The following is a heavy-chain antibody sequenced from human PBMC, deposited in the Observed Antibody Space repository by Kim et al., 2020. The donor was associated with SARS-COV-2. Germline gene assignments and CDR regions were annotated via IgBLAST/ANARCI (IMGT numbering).Heavy chain of an antibody. J-gene: IGHJ2*01. V-gene: IGHV3-13*01. CDR3: AREGKSSAWDDWYFDL. CDR2: IGAVGDT. CDR1: GFTFTGSD. D-gene: IGHD6-25*01. Sequence: GGSLRLSCVVSGFTFTGSDMHWVRLTPGNGLEWDSGIGAVGDTYYGDSVKGRFTISREDAKNSLFLQMNSLQAGDTGLYFCAREGKSSAWDDWYFDLWGRGTLVTVSS.